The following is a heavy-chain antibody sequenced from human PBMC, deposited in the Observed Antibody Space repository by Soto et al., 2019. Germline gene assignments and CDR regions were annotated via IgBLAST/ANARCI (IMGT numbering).Heavy chain of an antibody. V-gene: IGHV3-48*03. CDR2: ISSSGSTI. CDR3: ARDIGYYYYGMDV. CDR1: GFTFSCYE. Sequence: PGGSLRLSCAASGFTFSCYEMNWVRRAPGKGLEGVSYISSSGSTIYYADSVKGRFTISRDNAKNSLYLQMNSLRAEDTAVYYCARDIGYYYYGMDVWGQGTTVPVYS. J-gene: IGHJ6*02. D-gene: IGHD1-26*01.